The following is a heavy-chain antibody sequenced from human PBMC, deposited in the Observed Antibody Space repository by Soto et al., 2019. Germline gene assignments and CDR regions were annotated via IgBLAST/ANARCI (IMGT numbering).Heavy chain of an antibody. CDR1: GFTFSSYW. D-gene: IGHD6-13*01. V-gene: IGHV3-30*18. CDR3: AKDRGYYSSSWPFY. J-gene: IGHJ4*02. CDR2: MSYDGTYK. Sequence: PGGSLRLSCAASGFTFSSYWMHWVRQAPGKGLEWVAVMSYDGTYKHYADSVKGRFTFSRDNSKNTVYLQMNSLRAEDTAVYYCAKDRGYYSSSWPFYRGQGTLVTVSS.